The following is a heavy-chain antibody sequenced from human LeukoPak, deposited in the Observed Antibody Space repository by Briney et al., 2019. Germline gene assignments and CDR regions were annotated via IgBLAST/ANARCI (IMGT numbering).Heavy chain of an antibody. V-gene: IGHV4-59*01. CDR1: GDSISSYY. J-gene: IGHJ5*02. D-gene: IGHD1-26*01. CDR3: ARGNYREATRLNWFDP. CDR2: IYYSGST. Sequence: SETLSLTCTVSGDSISSYYWSWIRQPPGKGLEWIGYIYYSGSTNYNPSLKSRVTISVDTSKNQFSLKLSSVTAADTAVYYCARGNYREATRLNWFDPWGQGTLVTVS.